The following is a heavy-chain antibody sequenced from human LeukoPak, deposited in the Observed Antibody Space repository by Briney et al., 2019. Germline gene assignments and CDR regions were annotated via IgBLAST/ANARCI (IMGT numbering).Heavy chain of an antibody. V-gene: IGHV3-66*01. J-gene: IGHJ3*02. D-gene: IGHD5-18*01. CDR1: GFTVSSNY. Sequence: PGGSLRLSCAASGFTVSSNYMSWVRQAPGKGLEWVSHIYSDGSTYYADSVKGRFTISRDNSKNTLYLQMNSLRAEDTAVYYCARRERRGYTYGRGTLDIWGQGTMVTVSS. CDR3: ARRERRGYTYGRGTLDI. CDR2: IYSDGST.